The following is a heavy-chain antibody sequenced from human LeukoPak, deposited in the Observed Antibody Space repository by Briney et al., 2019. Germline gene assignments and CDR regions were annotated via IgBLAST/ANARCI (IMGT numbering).Heavy chain of an antibody. CDR1: GYTLSELP. CDR3: VRDRGSGYYPFDY. D-gene: IGHD3-22*01. CDR2: INPNSGGT. V-gene: IGHV1-2*02. J-gene: IGHJ4*02. Sequence: GASVTVSCKVSGYTLSELPMHWVRQAPGKGLEWMGWINPNSGGTSYAQNFQGRVTMTRDTSISTAYMELIRLTSDDTAVYYCVRDRGSGYYPFDYWGQGTLVTVSS.